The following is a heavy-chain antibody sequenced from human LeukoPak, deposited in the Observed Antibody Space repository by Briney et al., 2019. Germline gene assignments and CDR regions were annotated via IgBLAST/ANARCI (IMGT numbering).Heavy chain of an antibody. CDR1: GFTFSNYG. J-gene: IGHJ4*02. D-gene: IGHD5-18*01. V-gene: IGHV3-33*01. Sequence: GGSLRLSCAASGFTFSNYGMHWVRQAPGRGLEWVAVIWYDGSTKYYADSVKGRFTISRDNSKNMLYLQMNSLRAEDTAVYYCARDRGGLPYWGQGTLVIVSS. CDR2: IWYDGSTK. CDR3: ARDRGGLPY.